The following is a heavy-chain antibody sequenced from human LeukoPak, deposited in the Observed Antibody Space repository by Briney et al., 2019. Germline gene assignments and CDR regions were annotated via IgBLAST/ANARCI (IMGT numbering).Heavy chain of an antibody. Sequence: PGGSLRLSCAASGFTFSSYWMHWVRQAPGKGLVWVSRINSDGSSTNYADSVKGRFTISRDNAKNTLYLQMNSLRAEDTAVYYCARAPLEYSSSSRVYYYYMDVWGKGTTVTVSS. CDR2: INSDGSST. J-gene: IGHJ6*03. CDR3: ARAPLEYSSSSRVYYYYMDV. V-gene: IGHV3-74*01. CDR1: GFTFSSYW. D-gene: IGHD6-6*01.